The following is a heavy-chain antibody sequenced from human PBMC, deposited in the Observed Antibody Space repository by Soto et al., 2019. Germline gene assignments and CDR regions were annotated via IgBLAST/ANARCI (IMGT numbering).Heavy chain of an antibody. CDR1: GGSISSYY. Sequence: SETLSLTCTVSGGSISSYYWSWIRQPPGKGLEWIGYIYYSGSTNYNPSLKSRVTISVDTSKNQFSLKLSSVTAADTAVYYCARKPHYDFWSGYYWDYYYYGMDVWGQGTTVTVSS. D-gene: IGHD3-3*01. CDR2: IYYSGST. CDR3: ARKPHYDFWSGYYWDYYYYGMDV. V-gene: IGHV4-59*01. J-gene: IGHJ6*02.